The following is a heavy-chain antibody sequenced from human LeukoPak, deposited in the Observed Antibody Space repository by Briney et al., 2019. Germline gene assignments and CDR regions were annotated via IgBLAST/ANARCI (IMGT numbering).Heavy chain of an antibody. CDR1: GYSFTTYW. D-gene: IGHD3-22*01. J-gene: IGHJ5*02. CDR2: IYPGDSDT. V-gene: IGHV5-51*01. Sequence: GESLQISCKGSGYSFTTYWIAWVRRMPGKGLEWLGIIYPGDSDTRYSPSFQGQVTISADKSISTAYLQWSSPKASDTAMYYCARVYYDTSGQFYNWFDPWGQGTLVTVSS. CDR3: ARVYYDTSGQFYNWFDP.